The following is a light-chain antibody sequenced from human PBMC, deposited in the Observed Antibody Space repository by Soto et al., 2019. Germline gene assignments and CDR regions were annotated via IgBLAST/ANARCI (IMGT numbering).Light chain of an antibody. CDR1: QSVSSN. Sequence: EIVMTQSPATLSVSPGERATLSCRASQSVSSNLAWYQQKPGQAPRLLIYGASTRATGIPARFSGSGSGTEVTLTISSLQSEDFSVYYCQQDNNGPLTFGPGTKVDIK. CDR2: GAS. CDR3: QQDNNGPLT. V-gene: IGKV3-15*01. J-gene: IGKJ3*01.